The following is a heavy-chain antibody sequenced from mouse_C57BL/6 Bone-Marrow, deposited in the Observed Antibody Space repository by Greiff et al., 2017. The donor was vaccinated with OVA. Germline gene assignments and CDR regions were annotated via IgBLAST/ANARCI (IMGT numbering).Heavy chain of an antibody. V-gene: IGHV5-2*03. CDR2: INSDGGST. Sequence: EVKVEESGGGLVQPGESLKLSCESNEYEFPSHDMSWVRKTPEKRLELVAAINSDGGSTYYPDTMERRFIISRDNTKKTLYLQMSSLRSEDTALYYCARQDYYSNYLAYWGQGTLVTVSA. CDR3: ARQDYYSNYLAY. J-gene: IGHJ3*01. CDR1: EYEFPSHD. D-gene: IGHD2-5*01.